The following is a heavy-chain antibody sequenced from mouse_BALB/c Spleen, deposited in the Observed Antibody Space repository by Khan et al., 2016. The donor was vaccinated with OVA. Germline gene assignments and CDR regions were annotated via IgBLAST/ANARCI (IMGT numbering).Heavy chain of an antibody. CDR1: CYTFTIYT. CDR3: VRDGAYHRNDGWFAY. CDR2: INPRNGYT. D-gene: IGHD2-14*01. J-gene: IGHJ3*01. Sequence: QVQLQQSVAELARPGASAKMSCKPSCYTFTIYTTHLTKLRPGQGLEWIGFINPRNGYTNSIQKFKDKATLTADKSSTTVYMQLSSLTSDDSAVYNCVRDGAYHRNDGWFAYWGQGTLVTVSA. V-gene: IGHV1-4*01.